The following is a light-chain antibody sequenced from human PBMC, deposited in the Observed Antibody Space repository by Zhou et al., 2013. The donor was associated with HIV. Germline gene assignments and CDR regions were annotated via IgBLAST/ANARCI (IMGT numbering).Light chain of an antibody. V-gene: IGKV1-6*01. CDR1: QDIRNE. J-gene: IGKJ2*01. Sequence: AIQMTQSPSTLYASVGDRVIILCRASQDIRNELGWYQQKPGKAPTLLIYKASNLQNGVPSRFSGSGSGADFTLTINSLQPEDFATYFCQQSYSVPPTFGQGTKLEI. CDR2: KAS. CDR3: QQSYSVPPT.